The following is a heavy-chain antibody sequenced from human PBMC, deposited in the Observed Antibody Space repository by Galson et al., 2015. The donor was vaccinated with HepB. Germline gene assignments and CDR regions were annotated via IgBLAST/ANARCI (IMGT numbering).Heavy chain of an antibody. D-gene: IGHD2-2*01. V-gene: IGHV1-69-2*01. CDR3: ATDADIVVGNWFDP. J-gene: IGHJ5*02. CDR1: GYTFTDYY. CDR2: VDPEDGET. Sequence: VKVSCKASGYTFTDYYMHWVQQAPGKGLEWMGLVDPEDGETIYAEKFQGRVTITADTSTDTAYMELSSLRSEDTAVYYCATDADIVVGNWFDPWGQGTLVTVSS.